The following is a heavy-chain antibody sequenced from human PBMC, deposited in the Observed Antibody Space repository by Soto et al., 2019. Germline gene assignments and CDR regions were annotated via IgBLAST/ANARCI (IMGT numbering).Heavy chain of an antibody. D-gene: IGHD6-19*01. J-gene: IGHJ6*01. CDR3: AREGTLYSSGWYPPLVRHYYGMDV. CDR1: GYTFTGYY. Sequence: QVQLVQSGAEVKKPGASVKVSCKASGYTFTGYYMHWVRQAPGQGLEWMGWINPNSGGTNYAQKFQGWVTMTRDTSISTAYMELSRLRSDDTAVYYGAREGTLYSSGWYPPLVRHYYGMDVW. CDR2: INPNSGGT. V-gene: IGHV1-2*04.